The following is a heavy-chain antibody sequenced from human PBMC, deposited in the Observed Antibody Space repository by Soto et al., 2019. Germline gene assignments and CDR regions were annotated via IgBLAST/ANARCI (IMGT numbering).Heavy chain of an antibody. D-gene: IGHD4-17*01. CDR2: ISTNSGNT. CDR1: GYTFTSNG. CDR3: ARDRDHGLDN. V-gene: IGHV1-18*01. Sequence: QVQLVQSGAEVKKPGASVKVSCKASGYTFTSNGISWVRQAPGQGLEWMGWISTNSGNTNYAQKVQGRDTMTTETSTATAYMELRSLRSDDTAVYYCARDRDHGLDNWGQGTLVTVSS. J-gene: IGHJ4*02.